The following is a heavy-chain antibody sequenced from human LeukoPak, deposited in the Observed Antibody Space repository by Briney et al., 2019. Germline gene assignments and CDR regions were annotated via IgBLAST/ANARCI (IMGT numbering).Heavy chain of an antibody. CDR1: GFTFSSYA. Sequence: GGSLRLSCAASGFTFSSYAIHWVRQAPGKGLEYVSAISSNGGSTYYANSVKGRFTISRDNSKNTLYLQMGSLRAEDMAVYYCARDRGTTRLIGMDVWGKGTTVTVSS. CDR2: ISSNGGST. D-gene: IGHD1-1*01. CDR3: ARDRGTTRLIGMDV. J-gene: IGHJ6*04. V-gene: IGHV3-64*01.